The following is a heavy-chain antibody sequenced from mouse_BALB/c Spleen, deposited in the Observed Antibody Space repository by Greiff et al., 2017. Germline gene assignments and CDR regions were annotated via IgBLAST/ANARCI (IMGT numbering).Heavy chain of an antibody. CDR1: GDSITSGY. V-gene: IGHV3-8*02. CDR3: ARWGYYGSSYYYAMDY. Sequence: EVKLVESGPSLVKPSQTLSLTCSVTGDSITSGYWNWIRKFPGNKLEYMGYISYSGSTYYNPSLKSRISITRDTSKNQYYLQLNSVTTEDTATYYCARWGYYGSSYYYAMDYWGQGTSVTVSS. CDR2: ISYSGST. J-gene: IGHJ4*01. D-gene: IGHD1-1*01.